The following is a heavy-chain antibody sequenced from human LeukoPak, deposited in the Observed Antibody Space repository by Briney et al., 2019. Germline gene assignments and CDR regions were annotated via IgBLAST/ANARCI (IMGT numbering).Heavy chain of an antibody. CDR1: GGSISSGGYY. CDR3: AGENCSRNSWSFDY. J-gene: IGHJ4*02. Sequence: SETLSLTCTVSGGSISSGGYYWSWIRQHPGMGLEWIGYIYYSESTYYNPSLKSRITISVDTTKYQFSLKLSSVTAADTAVYSCAGENCSRNSWSFDYWGQGTLVTVSS. D-gene: IGHD2-2*01. V-gene: IGHV4-31*03. CDR2: IYYSEST.